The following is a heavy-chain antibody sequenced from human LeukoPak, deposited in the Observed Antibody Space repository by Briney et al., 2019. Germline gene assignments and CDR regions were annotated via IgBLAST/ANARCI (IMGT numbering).Heavy chain of an antibody. CDR2: IGSDGDGT. D-gene: IGHD1-14*01. CDR1: GFPFSTLG. CDR3: VSPVFINF. Sequence: GGSLRLSCSASGFPFSTLGMHWVRQAPGRGLEHVSTIGSDGDGTYYADSVKDRFIISRDNSKNAVYLQMSSLRPEDTAVYYCVSPVFINFWGQGTLVTVSS. V-gene: IGHV3-64D*06. J-gene: IGHJ4*01.